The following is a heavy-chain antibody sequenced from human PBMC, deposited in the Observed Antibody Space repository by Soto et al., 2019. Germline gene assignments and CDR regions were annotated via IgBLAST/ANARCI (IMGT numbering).Heavy chain of an antibody. CDR1: GFSFTGYY. CDR2: INAHSGGT. V-gene: IGHV1-2*02. D-gene: IGHD6-6*01. Sequence: ASVKVSCKASGFSFTGYYIHWLRQAPGQGLEWMGGINAHSGGTEYAQKFQGRVTFTTDTSISTAYMTLSSLRSDDTAMYYCAKDLTRQLAYWLDPWGQGTQVTVSS. J-gene: IGHJ5*02. CDR3: AKDLTRQLAYWLDP.